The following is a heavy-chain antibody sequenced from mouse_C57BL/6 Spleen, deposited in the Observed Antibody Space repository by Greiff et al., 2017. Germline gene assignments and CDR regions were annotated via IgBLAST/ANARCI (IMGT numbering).Heavy chain of an antibody. CDR1: GFTFSDYG. CDR2: ISSGSSTI. D-gene: IGHD1-1*01. J-gene: IGHJ1*03. Sequence: EVMLVESGGGLVKPGGSLKLSCAASGFTFSDYGMHWVRQAPEKGLEWVAYISSGSSTIYYADTVKGRFTISRDTAKNTLFLQMTSLRSEDTAMYYCATTITFNWYFDVWGTGTTVTVSS. CDR3: ATTITFNWYFDV. V-gene: IGHV5-17*01.